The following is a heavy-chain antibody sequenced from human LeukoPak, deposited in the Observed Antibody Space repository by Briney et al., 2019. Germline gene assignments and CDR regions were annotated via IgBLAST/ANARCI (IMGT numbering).Heavy chain of an antibody. D-gene: IGHD3-3*01. V-gene: IGHV4-4*07. Sequence: SETLSLTCTVSGGSISSYYWSWIRQPAGKGLEWIGRIYTSGSTNYNPSLKSRVTMSVDTSKNQFSLKLSSVTAADTAVYYCARGGYDFWSGYYFDYWGQGTLVTVSS. CDR2: IYTSGST. J-gene: IGHJ4*02. CDR3: ARGGYDFWSGYYFDY. CDR1: GGSISSYY.